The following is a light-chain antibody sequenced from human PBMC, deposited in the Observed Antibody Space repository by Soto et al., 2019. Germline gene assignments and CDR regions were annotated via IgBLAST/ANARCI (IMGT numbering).Light chain of an antibody. Sequence: QSVLTQPPSVSAAPGQTVTISCSGSSSNIGNNYVSWYQQLPGTAPKLLIYENNKRPSGIPDRFSGSNSGTSATLGITGLQTGDEDDYYCGTWDSSLSAVVFGGGTKLTVL. J-gene: IGLJ2*01. V-gene: IGLV1-51*02. CDR2: ENN. CDR3: GTWDSSLSAVV. CDR1: SSNIGNNY.